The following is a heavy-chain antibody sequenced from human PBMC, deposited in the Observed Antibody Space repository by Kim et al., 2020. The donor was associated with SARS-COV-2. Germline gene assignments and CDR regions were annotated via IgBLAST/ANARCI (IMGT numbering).Heavy chain of an antibody. CDR2: DT. V-gene: IGHV5-51*01. CDR3: ARQGILWWPN. Sequence: DTGYSPSFQGQVTISAEKSIRTAYLQWSSLKASDTAMYYCARQGILWWPNWGQGTLVTVSS. J-gene: IGHJ4*02. D-gene: IGHD2-21*01.